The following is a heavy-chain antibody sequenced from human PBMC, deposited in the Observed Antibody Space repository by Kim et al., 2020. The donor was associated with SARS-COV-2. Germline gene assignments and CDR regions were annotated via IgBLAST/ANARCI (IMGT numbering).Heavy chain of an antibody. D-gene: IGHD4-4*01. CDR2: IWYDGSNK. CDR1: GFTFSSYG. J-gene: IGHJ6*02. CDR3: ARENEPTDYHYYGMDV. Sequence: GGSLRLSCAASGFTFSSYGMHWVRQAPGKGLEWVAVIWYDGSNKYFADSVKGRFTISRDNSKNTLYLQMNSLRAEDTAVYYCARENEPTDYHYYGMDVWGQGTTVTVSS. V-gene: IGHV3-33*01.